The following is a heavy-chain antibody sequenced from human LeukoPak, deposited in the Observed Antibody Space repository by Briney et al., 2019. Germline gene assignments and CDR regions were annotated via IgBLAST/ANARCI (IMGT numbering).Heavy chain of an antibody. V-gene: IGHV3-21*01. D-gene: IGHD2/OR15-2a*01. Sequence: GGSLRLSCAASGFTFSSYSMNWVRQAPGKGLEWVSSISSSSSYIYYADSVKGRFTISRDNAKNSLYLQMNSLRAEDTAVYYCAREPVYSNSWGAFDIWGQGTMVTVSS. CDR3: AREPVYSNSWGAFDI. CDR1: GFTFSSYS. CDR2: ISSSSSYI. J-gene: IGHJ3*02.